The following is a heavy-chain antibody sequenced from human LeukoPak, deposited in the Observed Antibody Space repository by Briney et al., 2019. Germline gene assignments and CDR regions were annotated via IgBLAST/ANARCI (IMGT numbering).Heavy chain of an antibody. CDR1: GGSFTDYF. CDR2: INDYTGNT. J-gene: IGHJ6*02. Sequence: SEALSLTCDVFGGSFTDYFWTWIRQSPGKGLEWIGEINDYTGNTNYNPSLNSRVSISLEKSKNQFSLELRSVTAADTAVYYCARGRIAKIVVVHSFHYGMDVWGQGTTVTVSS. V-gene: IGHV4-34*01. CDR3: ARGRIAKIVVVHSFHYGMDV. D-gene: IGHD3-22*01.